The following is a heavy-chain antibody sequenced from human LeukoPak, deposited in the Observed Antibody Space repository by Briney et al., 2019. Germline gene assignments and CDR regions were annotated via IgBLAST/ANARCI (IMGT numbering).Heavy chain of an antibody. CDR1: GFTFSTYA. Sequence: VGSLRLSSAASGFTFSTYAMSWVRQAPGKGLEWVSGISGSGGSTYYADSVKGRFTISRDNSKNKLYLQMNSLRAEDRAVYYCAKGRVPAPNAAFDIWGQGTMVPVSS. J-gene: IGHJ3*02. CDR3: AKGRVPAPNAAFDI. D-gene: IGHD2-2*01. CDR2: ISGSGGST. V-gene: IGHV3-23*01.